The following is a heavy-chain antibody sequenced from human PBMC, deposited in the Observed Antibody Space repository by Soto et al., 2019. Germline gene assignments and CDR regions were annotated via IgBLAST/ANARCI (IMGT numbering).Heavy chain of an antibody. V-gene: IGHV2-26*04. CDR3: ALTSYYPLRRYLFDF. CDR1: GFSLSNARMG. Sequence: SGPTLVNPTETLTLTCTVSGFSLSNARMGVSWIRQPPGKALKWLAHIFSNDEKSYSTSLKSRLTISKDTSKSQVVLTMTNMDPVDTATYYCALTSYYPLRRYLFDFRGQGTLVLVSS. J-gene: IGHJ4*02. CDR2: IFSNDEK. D-gene: IGHD3-9*01.